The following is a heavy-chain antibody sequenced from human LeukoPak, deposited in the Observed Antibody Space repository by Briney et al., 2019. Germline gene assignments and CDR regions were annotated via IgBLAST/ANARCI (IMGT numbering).Heavy chain of an antibody. Sequence: GGSLRLSCAASGFTFSSYSMNWVRQAPGKGLEWVSSISSSSSYIYYADSVKGRFTISRDNAKNSLYLQMNSLRAEDTAVYYCARSNPLTGIAVAGTGDYWGQGTLVTVSS. CDR2: ISSSSSYI. CDR1: GFTFSSYS. J-gene: IGHJ4*02. CDR3: ARSNPLTGIAVAGTGDY. V-gene: IGHV3-21*01. D-gene: IGHD6-19*01.